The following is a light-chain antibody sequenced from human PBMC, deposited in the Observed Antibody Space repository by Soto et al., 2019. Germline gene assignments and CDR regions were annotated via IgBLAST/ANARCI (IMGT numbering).Light chain of an antibody. V-gene: IGLV2-14*01. J-gene: IGLJ1*01. CDR1: SSDVGLYDY. CDR2: AVS. Sequence: QSALTQAASVPGSPGQSITISCTGTSSDVGLYDYVSWYQQHPGKAPQLMIYAVSNRPSGVSNRFSASKSGNTASLFISGLQAEDEADYYCSSYTSDSSYVFGSGTKVTVL. CDR3: SSYTSDSSYV.